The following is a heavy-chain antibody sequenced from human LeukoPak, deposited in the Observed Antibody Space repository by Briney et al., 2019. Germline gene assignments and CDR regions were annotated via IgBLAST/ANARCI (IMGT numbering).Heavy chain of an antibody. D-gene: IGHD4-17*01. J-gene: IGHJ5*02. CDR1: GGSISSSSYY. Sequence: SETLSLTCTVSGGSISSSSYYWGWIRQPPGKGLEWIGSIYYSGSTYYNPSLKSRVTISVDTSKNQFSLKLSSVTAADTAVYYCASHHAPYGDSCTWGQGTLVTVSS. V-gene: IGHV4-39*01. CDR3: ASHHAPYGDSCT. CDR2: IYYSGST.